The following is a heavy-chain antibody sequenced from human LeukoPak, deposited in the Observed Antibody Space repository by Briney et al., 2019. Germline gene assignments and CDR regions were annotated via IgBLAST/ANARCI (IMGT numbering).Heavy chain of an antibody. J-gene: IGHJ4*02. CDR3: ARGRGDSSGWYWGYYFDY. CDR2: INDNGDGT. Sequence: GGSLRLSCAASGFTFSSYAMSWVRQAPGKGLKWVSTINDNGDGTYYADSVKGRFTISRDNSKNTLYLQMNSLRAEDTAVYYCARGRGDSSGWYWGYYFDYWGQGTLVTVSS. CDR1: GFTFSSYA. V-gene: IGHV3-23*01. D-gene: IGHD6-19*01.